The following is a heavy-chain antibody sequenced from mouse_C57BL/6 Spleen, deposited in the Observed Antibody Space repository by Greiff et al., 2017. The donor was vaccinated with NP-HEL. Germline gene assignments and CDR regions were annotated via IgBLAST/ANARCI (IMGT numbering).Heavy chain of an antibody. Sequence: QVQLQQSGAELARPGASVKLSCKASGYTFTSYGISWVKQRTGQGLEWIGEIYPRSGNTYYNEKFKGKATLTADKSSSTAYMELRSLTSEDSAVYVCARGDYGSSYGYFDVWGTGTTVTVSS. D-gene: IGHD1-1*01. CDR2: IYPRSGNT. V-gene: IGHV1-81*01. J-gene: IGHJ1*03. CDR1: GYTFTSYG. CDR3: ARGDYGSSYGYFDV.